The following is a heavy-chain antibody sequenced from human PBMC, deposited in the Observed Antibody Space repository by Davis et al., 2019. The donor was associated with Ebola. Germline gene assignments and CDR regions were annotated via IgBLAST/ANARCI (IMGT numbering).Heavy chain of an antibody. CDR2: VHYSGST. CDR1: GGSISSSY. J-gene: IGHJ5*02. Sequence: SETLSLTCTVSGGSISSSYWSWIRQPPGKGLDWIGYVHYSGSTNYNPSLKSRLSLSVDTSKNQFSLKLSSGSAADAAIYYWARGGVNWFDPWGQGLLVTVSS. CDR3: ARGGVNWFDP. V-gene: IGHV4-59*01.